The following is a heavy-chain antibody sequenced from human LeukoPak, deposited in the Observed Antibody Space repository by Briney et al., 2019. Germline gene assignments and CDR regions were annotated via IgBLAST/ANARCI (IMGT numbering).Heavy chain of an antibody. V-gene: IGHV1-8*03. CDR3: AKELPRWGYYDSSGYFDY. CDR2: MNPNSGNT. Sequence: ASVEVSCKASGYTFTSYDINWVRQATGQGLEWMGWMNPNSGNTGYAQKFQGRVTISRNTSINTAYMELSSLRSEDTAVYYCAKELPRWGYYDSSGYFDYWGQGTLVTVSS. D-gene: IGHD3-22*01. CDR1: GYTFTSYD. J-gene: IGHJ4*02.